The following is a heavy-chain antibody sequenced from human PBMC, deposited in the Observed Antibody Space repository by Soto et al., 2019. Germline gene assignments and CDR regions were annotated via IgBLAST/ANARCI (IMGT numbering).Heavy chain of an antibody. D-gene: IGHD3-22*01. J-gene: IGHJ3*02. CDR2: VYYSGST. V-gene: IGHV4-59*01. CDR1: GASISSSY. CDR3: ARGYYDSNGQSNTFDI. Sequence: SETLSLTCTVSGASISSSYWSWIRQSPGKGLEWIGYVYYSGSTNYNPSLKSRVTLSVDTSKNQFSLKLSSVTAADTAMYYCARGYYDSNGQSNTFDIWGQGTMVTVSS.